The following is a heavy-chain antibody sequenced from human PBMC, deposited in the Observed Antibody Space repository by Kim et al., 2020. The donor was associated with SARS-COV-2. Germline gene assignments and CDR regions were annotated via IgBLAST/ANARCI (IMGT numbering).Heavy chain of an antibody. V-gene: IGHV3-7*03. CDR3: AKGAVTRHDY. J-gene: IGHJ4*02. Sequence: YGDAVKGRFTISRDSGKNSLYLQMNTLRPEDTAVYYCAKGAVTRHDYWGQGALVIVST. D-gene: IGHD3-3*01.